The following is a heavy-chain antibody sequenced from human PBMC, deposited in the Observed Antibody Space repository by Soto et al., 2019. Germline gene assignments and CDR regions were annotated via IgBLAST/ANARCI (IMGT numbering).Heavy chain of an antibody. CDR1: GAPISAYA. J-gene: IGHJ4*02. D-gene: IGHD6-19*01. Sequence: PSETMSLTCLLSGAPISAYAWSWIRQPAGKGLEWIGRLYSSGNTNYNPSSKSRLTMSADTSKNQFSLKLSSVTAAATAVYYCARGPYSSGWYVVDYWGQGTLVTVSS. CDR3: ARGPYSSGWYVVDY. V-gene: IGHV4-4*07. CDR2: LYSSGNT.